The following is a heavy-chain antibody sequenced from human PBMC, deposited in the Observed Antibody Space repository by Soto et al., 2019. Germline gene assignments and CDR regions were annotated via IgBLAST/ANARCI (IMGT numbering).Heavy chain of an antibody. J-gene: IGHJ6*03. CDR1: EFTHSNYY. D-gene: IGHD2-2*01. Sequence: QVKLVESGGGLVKPGESLRLSCEVSEFTHSNYYMNWVRQAPGKGLEWVAYISKSSQSILYADSVQGRFSISRDKTKKLLSLQMNRLRADGKGMAEVASGRVLPDAVSSYYYMGVWGKGTTFTVSS. V-gene: IGHV3-11*01. CDR2: ISKSSQSI. CDR3: ASGRVLPDAVSSYYYMGV.